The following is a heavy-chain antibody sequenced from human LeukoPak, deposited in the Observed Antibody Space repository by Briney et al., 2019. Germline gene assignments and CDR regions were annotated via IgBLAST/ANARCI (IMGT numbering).Heavy chain of an antibody. CDR3: ARDIYGSGSYQFDY. J-gene: IGHJ4*02. Sequence: GGSLRLSCAASGFTVSSNYMSWVRQAPGRGLEWVSVIYSGGSTYYADSVKGRFTISRDNSKNTLYLQMNSLRAEDTAVYYCARDIYGSGSYQFDYWGQGTLVTVSS. D-gene: IGHD3-10*01. CDR1: GFTVSSNY. V-gene: IGHV3-53*01. CDR2: IYSGGST.